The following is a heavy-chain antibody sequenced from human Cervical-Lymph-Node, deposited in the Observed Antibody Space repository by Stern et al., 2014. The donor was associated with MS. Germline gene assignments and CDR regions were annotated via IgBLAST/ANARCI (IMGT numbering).Heavy chain of an antibody. Sequence: QVQLVESGGGVVQPGRSLKLPCGASGFTFSNYRMHWVRQVPGKGLEVVAVTSYDGREKYYADSVKDRFTTSRDKLQNTLYLEMSSLRMGDTGVYYWGGVGGGKGYFSSWGQGTLVTVSS. CDR1: GFTFSNYR. CDR2: TSYDGREK. V-gene: IGHV3-30*03. J-gene: IGHJ5*02. D-gene: IGHD3-16*01. CDR3: GGVGGGKGYFSS.